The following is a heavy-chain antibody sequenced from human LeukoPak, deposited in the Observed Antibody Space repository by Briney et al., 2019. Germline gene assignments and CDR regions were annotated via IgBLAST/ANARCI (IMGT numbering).Heavy chain of an antibody. CDR1: GYSISSGYY. V-gene: IGHV4-38-2*02. Sequence: PSETLSLTCTVSGYSISSGYYWGWIRQPPGKGLEWTGNIYHSGSTYYNPSLKSRVTISIDTSKNHFSLKLSSVTAADTAIYYCARDFSSSSTVYYYYYMDVWGKGTTVTVSS. CDR2: IYHSGST. D-gene: IGHD6-6*01. J-gene: IGHJ6*03. CDR3: ARDFSSSSTVYYYYYMDV.